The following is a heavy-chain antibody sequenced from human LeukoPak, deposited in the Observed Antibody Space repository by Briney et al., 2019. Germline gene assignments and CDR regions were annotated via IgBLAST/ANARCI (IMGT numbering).Heavy chain of an antibody. CDR2: IWYDGSNK. V-gene: IGHV3-33*01. J-gene: IGHJ4*02. CDR1: GFTFSSYG. CDR3: ARATGYLDWLLPDY. D-gene: IGHD3/OR15-3a*01. Sequence: GGSLRLSCAASGFTFSSYGMHWVRQAPGKGLEWVAVIWYDGSNKYYADSVKGRFTISRDNSKNTLYLQMNSLRAEDTAVYYCARATGYLDWLLPDYWGQGTLVTVSS.